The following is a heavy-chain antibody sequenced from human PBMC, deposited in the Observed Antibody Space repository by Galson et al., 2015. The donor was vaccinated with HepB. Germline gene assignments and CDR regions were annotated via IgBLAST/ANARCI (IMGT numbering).Heavy chain of an antibody. V-gene: IGHV1-69*13. CDR3: ARGVTGGGWFDP. J-gene: IGHJ5*02. CDR2: IIPIFGTA. Sequence: SVKVSCKASGGTFSSYAISWVRQAPGQGLEWMGGIIPIFGTANYAQKFQGRVTITADESTSTAYMELSSLRSEDTAVYYCARGVTGGGWFDPWGQGTLVTVSS. D-gene: IGHD1-20*01. CDR1: GGTFSSYA.